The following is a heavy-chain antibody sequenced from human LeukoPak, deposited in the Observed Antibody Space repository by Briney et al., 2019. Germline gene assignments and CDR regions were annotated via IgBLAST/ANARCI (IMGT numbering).Heavy chain of an antibody. D-gene: IGHD3-22*01. J-gene: IGHJ3*02. Sequence: PSETLSLTCTVSGDSISSGDYYWSWIRQPAGKGLEWIGRISSSGSTNYNPSLKSRVTISVDTSKNQFSLKLSSVTAADTAVYFCARGPYSYNSSGAFDIWGQGTMVTVSS. CDR2: ISSSGST. CDR1: GDSISSGDYY. V-gene: IGHV4-61*02. CDR3: ARGPYSYNSSGAFDI.